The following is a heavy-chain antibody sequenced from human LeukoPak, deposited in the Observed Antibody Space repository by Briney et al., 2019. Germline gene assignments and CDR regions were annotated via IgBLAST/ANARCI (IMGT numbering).Heavy chain of an antibody. CDR1: GGSISSYY. CDR2: IYTSGST. Sequence: SETLSLTCTVPGGSISSYYWSWIRQPAGKGLEWIGRIYTSGSTNYNPSLQRRVTISVETSKTQFSLILSSVTSAHTAPPYWAREEHYDFWSGYYSSNWFDPGGQGTLVTVSS. J-gene: IGHJ5*02. V-gene: IGHV4-4*07. D-gene: IGHD3-3*01. CDR3: AREEHYDFWSGYYSSNWFDP.